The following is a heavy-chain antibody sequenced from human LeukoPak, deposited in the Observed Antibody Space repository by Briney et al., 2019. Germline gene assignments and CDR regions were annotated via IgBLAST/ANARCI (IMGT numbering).Heavy chain of an antibody. Sequence: SQTLSLTCTVSGGSVSSGGYYWSWIRQHPGEGLEWIGYIYSIGSTYCNPSLKSRVTISIDTSKNQFSLTLSSVTAADTAVYYCARGDYDYVWGSYRYTSFDYWGQGTLVTVSS. CDR3: ARGDYDYVWGSYRYTSFDY. D-gene: IGHD3-16*02. V-gene: IGHV4-31*03. J-gene: IGHJ4*02. CDR1: GGSVSSGGYY. CDR2: IYSIGST.